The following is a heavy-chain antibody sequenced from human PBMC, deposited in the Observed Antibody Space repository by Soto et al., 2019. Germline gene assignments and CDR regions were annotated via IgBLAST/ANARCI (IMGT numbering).Heavy chain of an antibody. V-gene: IGHV1-3*01. CDR1: GYTFTSYA. CDR2: INAGNGNT. Sequence: ASVKVSCKASGYTFTSYAMHWVRQAPGQRLEWMGWINAGNGNTKYSQKFQGRVTITRDTSASTAYMELSSLRSEDTAVYYCARSIMITFGGVNGHFDYWGQGTLVTVS. J-gene: IGHJ4*02. CDR3: ARSIMITFGGVNGHFDY. D-gene: IGHD3-16*01.